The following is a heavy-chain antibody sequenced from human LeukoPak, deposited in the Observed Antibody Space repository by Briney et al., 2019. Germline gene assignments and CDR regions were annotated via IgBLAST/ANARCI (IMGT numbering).Heavy chain of an antibody. J-gene: IGHJ4*02. CDR2: ISVYSGKT. CDR3: ARDLSCSGITCYTDY. CDR1: GYIFTSYG. D-gene: IGHD2-2*02. Sequence: GASVKVSCKASGYIFTSYGISWVRQAPGQGLEWMGWISVYSGKTNYAQRFQDRVSMTTDTSTSTAYMELRSLRSDDTAVYYCARDLSCSGITCYTDYWGQGTLVTVSS. V-gene: IGHV1-18*01.